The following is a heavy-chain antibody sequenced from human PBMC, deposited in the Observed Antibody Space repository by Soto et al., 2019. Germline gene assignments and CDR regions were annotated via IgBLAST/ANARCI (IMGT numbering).Heavy chain of an antibody. CDR2: IYHSGNT. CDR3: GRVYCTTTSCFLNGVDI. V-gene: IGHV4-38-2*01. Sequence: PSETLSLTCAVSGYSISTGYSCVWIRQPPGKGLEWLGNIYHSGNTYYNPSLKSRITISIDTAKNHLSLNLASVTATDTAMYFCGRVYCTTTSCFLNGVDIWGQGTTVTVSS. CDR1: GYSISTGYS. J-gene: IGHJ6*02. D-gene: IGHD2-2*01.